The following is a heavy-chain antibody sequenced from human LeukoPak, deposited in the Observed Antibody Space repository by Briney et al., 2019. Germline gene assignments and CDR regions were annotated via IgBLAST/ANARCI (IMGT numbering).Heavy chain of an antibody. CDR2: IYHSGST. J-gene: IGHJ2*01. D-gene: IGHD1-1*01. V-gene: IGHV4-30-2*01. Sequence: SETLSLTCTVSGGSISSGGYSWSWIRQPPGKGLEWIGYIYHSGSTYYNPSLKSRVTISVDRSKNQFSLKLSSVTAADTAVYYCARENDGPGEPNWYFDLWGRGTLVTVSS. CDR1: GGSISSGGYS. CDR3: ARENDGPGEPNWYFDL.